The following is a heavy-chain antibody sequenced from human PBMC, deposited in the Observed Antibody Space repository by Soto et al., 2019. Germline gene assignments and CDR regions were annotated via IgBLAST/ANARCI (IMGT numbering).Heavy chain of an antibody. J-gene: IGHJ5*02. CDR3: ARGMGAAAGGLDP. D-gene: IGHD6-13*01. CDR2: IWYDGNNK. Sequence: QVQLVQSGGGVVQPGRSLRLSCAASGFTFSSYGMHWVRQAPGKGLEWVTIIWYDGNNKYYADSVKGRFTISRDNSKNTLYLQMNSLRAEDTAVYYCARGMGAAAGGLDPWGQGTLVTVSS. CDR1: GFTFSSYG. V-gene: IGHV3-33*01.